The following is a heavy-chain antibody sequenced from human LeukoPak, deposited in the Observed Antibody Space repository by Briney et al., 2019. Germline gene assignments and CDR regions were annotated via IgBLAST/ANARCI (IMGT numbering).Heavy chain of an antibody. J-gene: IGHJ4*02. CDR3: ARGSSSWYDPFDY. CDR2: ISYDGSNK. V-gene: IGHV3-30*04. D-gene: IGHD6-13*01. CDR1: GFTFSSYA. Sequence: GGSLRLSCAASGFTFSSYAMHWVRQAPGKGLEWVAVISYDGSNKYYADSVKARFTISRDNSKNTLYLQMNSLRAEDTAVYYCARGSSSWYDPFDYWGQGTLVTVSS.